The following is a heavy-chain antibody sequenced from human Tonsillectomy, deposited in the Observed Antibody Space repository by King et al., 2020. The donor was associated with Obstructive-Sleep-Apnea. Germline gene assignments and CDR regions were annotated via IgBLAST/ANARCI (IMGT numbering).Heavy chain of an antibody. Sequence: VQLVESGGGVVQPGRSLRLSCAASGFTFSSYAMHWVCQAPGKGLEWVAVISYDGSNKYYADSVKGRFTISRDNSKNTLYLQMNSLRAEDTAVYYCARGATMVRGVIDGANRQPVYWGQGTLVTVSS. D-gene: IGHD3-10*01. CDR1: GFTFSSYA. J-gene: IGHJ4*02. CDR2: ISYDGSNK. CDR3: ARGATMVRGVIDGANRQPVY. V-gene: IGHV3-30-3*01.